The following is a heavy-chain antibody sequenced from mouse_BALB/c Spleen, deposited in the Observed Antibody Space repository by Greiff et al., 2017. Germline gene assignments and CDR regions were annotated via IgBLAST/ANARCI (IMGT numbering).Heavy chain of an antibody. Sequence: DVMLVESGGGLVKPGGSLKLSCAASGFTFSSYAMSWVRQTPEKRLEWVASISSGGSTYYPDSVKGRFTISRDNARNILYLQMSSLRSEDTAMYYCARNSYFDYWGQGTTLTVSS. J-gene: IGHJ2*01. CDR3: ARNSYFDY. CDR1: GFTFSSYA. V-gene: IGHV5-6-5*01. CDR2: ISSGGST.